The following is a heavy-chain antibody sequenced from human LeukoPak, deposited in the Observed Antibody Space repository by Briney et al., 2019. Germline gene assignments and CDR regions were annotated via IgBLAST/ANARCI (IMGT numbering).Heavy chain of an antibody. Sequence: SETLSLTCTVSGVSISSSSYYWGWIRQPPEKGLEWIGSINYSGSVYYNPSLKSRVTISVDTSKNQFSLKLSSVTAADTAVYYCARGWQYGGNDYWGQGTLVTVSS. CDR1: GVSISSSSYY. CDR2: INYSGSV. J-gene: IGHJ4*02. D-gene: IGHD4-23*01. CDR3: ARGWQYGGNDY. V-gene: IGHV4-39*07.